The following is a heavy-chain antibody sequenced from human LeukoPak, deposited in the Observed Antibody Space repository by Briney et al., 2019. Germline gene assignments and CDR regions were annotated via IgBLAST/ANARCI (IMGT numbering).Heavy chain of an antibody. CDR3: ARDQGYSNYFDWFDP. J-gene: IGHJ5*02. Sequence: AVKVSCKASGGTFISYAFSWVRQAPGEGLEWMGGIIPIFGTPNYAQKFQGRVTITTDESTTTAYMERSSPRSEATAAYYCARDQGYSNYFDWFDPWGQGTLVTVSS. V-gene: IGHV1-69*05. D-gene: IGHD4-11*01. CDR2: IIPIFGTP. CDR1: GGTFISYA.